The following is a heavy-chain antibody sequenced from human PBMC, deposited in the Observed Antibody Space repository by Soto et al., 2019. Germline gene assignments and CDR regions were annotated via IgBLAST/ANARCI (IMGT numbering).Heavy chain of an antibody. CDR2: IIPIFPTP. CDR3: ARDKDRLQLGGNYYYIMDV. CDR1: GGTFRTNA. Sequence: QVQLVQSGAEVKKPGSSVKISCKASGGTFRTNAFSWVRQSPGQGLEWMGGIIPIFPTPDYAQKFQSRDTTTADESTTTTYMELSSLRSEDTAIYYCARDKDRLQLGGNYYYIMDVWGQGTTVTVSS. J-gene: IGHJ6*02. V-gene: IGHV1-69*12. D-gene: IGHD1-1*01.